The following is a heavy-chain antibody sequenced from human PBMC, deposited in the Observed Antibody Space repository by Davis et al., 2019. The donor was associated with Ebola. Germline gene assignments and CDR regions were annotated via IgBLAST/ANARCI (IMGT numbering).Heavy chain of an antibody. V-gene: IGHV3-23*01. D-gene: IGHD3-3*01. CDR1: GFTFSSYA. CDR2: ISGSGGST. Sequence: GESLKISCAASGFTFSSYAMSWVRQAPGKGLEWVSAISGSGGSTYYADSVKGRFTISRDNSKNTLYLQMNSLRAEDTAVYYCARGSSRYDFWAGMDVWGQGTTVTVSS. J-gene: IGHJ6*02. CDR3: ARGSSRYDFWAGMDV.